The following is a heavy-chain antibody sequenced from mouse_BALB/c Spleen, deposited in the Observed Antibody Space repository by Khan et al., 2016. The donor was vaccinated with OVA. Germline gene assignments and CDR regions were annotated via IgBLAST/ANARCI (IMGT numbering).Heavy chain of an antibody. CDR1: GFTFSTYG. V-gene: IGHV5-6*01. D-gene: IGHD4-1*01. J-gene: IGHJ3*01. CDR2: ISSDGTYT. CDR3: ASHLTGSFAY. Sequence: EVELVESGGDLVKPGGSLKLSCAASGFTFSTYGMSWVRQTPDKRLEWVATISSDGTYTYYPDSVKGRFTISRDNAKNTLYLQIISLKSEDTAMYYCASHLTGSFAYWGQGTLVTVSA.